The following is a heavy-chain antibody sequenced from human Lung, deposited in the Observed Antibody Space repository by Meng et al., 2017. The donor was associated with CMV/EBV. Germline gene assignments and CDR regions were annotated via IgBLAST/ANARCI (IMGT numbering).Heavy chain of an antibody. CDR2: IHPHRGDT. D-gene: IGHD7-27*01. CDR3: ARDNNWGPDY. Sequence: ASVKVSCKASGYTFTAHYFHWVRQAPGQGLEWMGWIHPHRGDTNYAQQFQGRATLTRDTSINTGYMELTRLTSDDTAVYCCARDNNWGPDYWGQGTLVTVSS. V-gene: IGHV1-2*02. J-gene: IGHJ4*02. CDR1: GYTFTAHY.